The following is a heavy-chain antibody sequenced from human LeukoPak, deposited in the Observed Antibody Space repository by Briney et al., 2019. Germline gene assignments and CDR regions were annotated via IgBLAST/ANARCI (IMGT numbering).Heavy chain of an antibody. J-gene: IGHJ5*02. V-gene: IGHV1-69*04. CDR1: GGTFSSYA. Sequence: GASVKVSCKASGGTFSSYAISWVRQAPGQGLEWMGRIIPIFGIANYAQKFQGRVTITADKSTSTAYMELSSLRSEDTAVCYCARDGDTAATPHWFDPWGQGTLVTVSS. D-gene: IGHD5-18*01. CDR3: ARDGDTAATPHWFDP. CDR2: IIPIFGIA.